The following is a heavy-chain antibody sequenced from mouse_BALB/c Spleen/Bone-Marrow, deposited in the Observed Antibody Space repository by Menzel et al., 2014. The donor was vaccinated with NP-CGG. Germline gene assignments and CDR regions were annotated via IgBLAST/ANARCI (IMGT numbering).Heavy chain of an antibody. V-gene: IGHV2-9*02. CDR2: IWAGGST. D-gene: IGHD3-1*01. CDR3: ARDRGPPY. CDR1: GFSLTSYG. Sequence: VKLQESGPGLVAPSQSLSITCTVSGFSLTSYGVHWVRQPPGKGLGWLGVIWAGGSTNYNSAFMSRLSISKDNSKSQVFLKMNSLQTDDTAMYYCARDRGPPYWGQGTLVTVSA. J-gene: IGHJ3*01.